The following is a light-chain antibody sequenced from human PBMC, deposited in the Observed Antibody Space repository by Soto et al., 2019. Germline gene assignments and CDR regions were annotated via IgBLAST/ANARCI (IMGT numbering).Light chain of an antibody. CDR3: QYSHSTPLM. V-gene: IGKV1-39*01. CDR1: QNINTY. CDR2: AAS. Sequence: DIQMTQSPSSLSASVGDRVTITCRASQNINTYLNWYQQKPGKAPKLLIYAASALRSGVPSRFSGSGSGTDFTLTISSLQPEDCATYYCQYSHSTPLMFGQGTKGDIK. J-gene: IGKJ1*01.